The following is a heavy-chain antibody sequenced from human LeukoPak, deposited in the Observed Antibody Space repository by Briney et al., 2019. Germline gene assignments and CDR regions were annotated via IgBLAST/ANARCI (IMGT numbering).Heavy chain of an antibody. D-gene: IGHD3-10*01. CDR1: GGSVCSGTFD. V-gene: IGHV4-61*01. J-gene: IGHJ4*02. Sequence: SETLSLTCTVSGGSVCSGTFDWSWFRHPPGKVLEWIGYISDSVTTKYSPSLKTRVTISVDTSKNQFSLKLRSVTAADTAVYYCAARGQGRSLSYFVYWGQGTLVTVSS. CDR3: AARGQGRSLSYFVY. CDR2: ISDSVTT.